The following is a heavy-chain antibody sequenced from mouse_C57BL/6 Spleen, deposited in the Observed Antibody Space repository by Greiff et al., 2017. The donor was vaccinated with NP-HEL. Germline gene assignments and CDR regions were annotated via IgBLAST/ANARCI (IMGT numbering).Heavy chain of an antibody. D-gene: IGHD1-1*01. V-gene: IGHV3-6*01. CDR1: GYSITSGYY. Sequence: EVQLVESGPGLVKPSQSLSLTCSVTGYSITSGYYWNWIRQFPGNKLEWMGYISYDGSNNYNPSLKNRISITRDTSKNQFFLKLNSVTTEDTATYYCARAPLITTVVNYFDYWGQGTTLTVSS. CDR2: ISYDGSN. J-gene: IGHJ2*01. CDR3: ARAPLITTVVNYFDY.